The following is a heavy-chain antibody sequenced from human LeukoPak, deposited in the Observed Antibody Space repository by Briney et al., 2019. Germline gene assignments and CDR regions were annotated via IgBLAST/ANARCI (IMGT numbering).Heavy chain of an antibody. J-gene: IGHJ6*03. Sequence: GASVKGSCKASGYTFTGYYMHWVRQAPGQGLEWMGWINPNSGGTNYAQKFQGRVTMTRDTSISTAYMELSRLRSDDTAVYYCARRVAAAAPYYYYMDVWGKGTTVTVSS. D-gene: IGHD6-13*01. V-gene: IGHV1-2*02. CDR1: GYTFTGYY. CDR2: INPNSGGT. CDR3: ARRVAAAAPYYYYMDV.